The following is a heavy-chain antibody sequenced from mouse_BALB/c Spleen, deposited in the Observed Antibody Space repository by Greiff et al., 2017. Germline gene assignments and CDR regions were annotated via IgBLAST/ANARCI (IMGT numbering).Heavy chain of an antibody. J-gene: IGHJ4*01. CDR3: ARLGAMDY. Sequence: EVQRVESGAELVKPGASVKLSCTASGFNIKDTYMHWVKQRPEQGLEWIGRIDPANGNTKYDPKFQGKATITADTSSNTAYLQLSSLTSEDTAVYYCARLGAMDYWGQGTSVTVSS. CDR2: IDPANGNT. V-gene: IGHV14-3*02. CDR1: GFNIKDTY.